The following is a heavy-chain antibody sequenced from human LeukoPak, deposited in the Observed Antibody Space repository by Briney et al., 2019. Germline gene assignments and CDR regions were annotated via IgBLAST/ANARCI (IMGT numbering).Heavy chain of an antibody. J-gene: IGHJ5*02. CDR2: INPSGGST. CDR1: GYTFTSYY. D-gene: IGHD6-13*01. CDR3: ARDRGAAAGTNWFDP. Sequence: ASVKVSCKASGYTFTSYYMHWVRQAPGQGLEWMGIINPSGGSTSYAQKFQGRVTITADESTSTAYMELSSLRSEDTAVYYCARDRGAAAGTNWFDPWGQGNLVTVSS. V-gene: IGHV1-46*01.